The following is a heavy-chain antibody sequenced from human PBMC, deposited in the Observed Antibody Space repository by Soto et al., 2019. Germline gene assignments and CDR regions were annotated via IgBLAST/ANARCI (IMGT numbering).Heavy chain of an antibody. CDR3: ARAPTMAHGYYYYGMDD. Sequence: PGGSLRLSCAASGFTFSRYRLNWVRQGTGKGPEGVSSVSSGSRYIHYAGSAKGRFTIARDNAKNSLYLQMNSLRAEDTAVYYIARAPTMAHGYYYYGMDDWGQGTTVTVSS. D-gene: IGHD3-10*01. V-gene: IGHV3-21*04. J-gene: IGHJ6*02. CDR1: GFTFSRYR. CDR2: VSSGSRYI.